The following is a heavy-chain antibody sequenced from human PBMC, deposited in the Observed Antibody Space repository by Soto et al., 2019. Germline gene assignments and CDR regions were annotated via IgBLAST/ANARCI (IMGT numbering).Heavy chain of an antibody. CDR1: RFNFSNYA. CDR2: LSGSGGST. V-gene: IGHV3-23*01. Sequence: GGSLRLSCAASRFNFSNYAMTWVRQAPGKGLEWVSTLSGSGGSTYYADSVKGRFTISRDNSKNTLYLQMNSLRAEDTAVYYSAKYSQFCSSTSCPSETFDIWGQGTMVTVSS. CDR3: AKYSQFCSSTSCPSETFDI. D-gene: IGHD2-2*01. J-gene: IGHJ3*02.